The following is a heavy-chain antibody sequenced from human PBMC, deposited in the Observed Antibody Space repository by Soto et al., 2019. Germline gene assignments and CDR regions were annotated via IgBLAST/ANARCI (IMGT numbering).Heavy chain of an antibody. CDR3: AHRASGWSFDY. CDR2: IYWDDDK. Sequence: SGPTLVNPTQTLTLTCTFSGFSLSTSGVGVGWIRQPPGIALEWLALIYWDDDKRYSPTLKSRLTITRDTSKIQVVLTMTNMDPVDTVTYYCAHRASGWSFDYWGQGTLVTVSS. CDR1: GFSLSTSGVG. D-gene: IGHD6-19*01. J-gene: IGHJ4*02. V-gene: IGHV2-5*02.